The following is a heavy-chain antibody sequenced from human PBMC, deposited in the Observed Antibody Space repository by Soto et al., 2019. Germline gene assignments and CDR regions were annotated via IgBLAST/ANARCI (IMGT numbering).Heavy chain of an antibody. CDR2: IFNSGST. V-gene: IGHV4-59*01. Sequence: QVQLQESSPGLVKSSETLSLTCRVSGGSISNYFWSWIRQPPGKGLEWIGYIFNSGSTIYSPSLKSRVTLTLDTSKDQFSLRRGSVTVADTAIYYCARGPESFYMDVWCKGTAVNVSS. CDR3: ARGPESFYMDV. J-gene: IGHJ6*03. CDR1: GGSISNYF.